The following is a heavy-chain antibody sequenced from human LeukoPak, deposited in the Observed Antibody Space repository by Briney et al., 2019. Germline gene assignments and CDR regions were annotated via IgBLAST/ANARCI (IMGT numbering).Heavy chain of an antibody. Sequence: SETLSLTCTVSGGSISSSSYYWGWIRQPLGKGLEWIGSIYYSGSTNYNPSLKSRVTISVDTSKNQFSLKLSSVTAADTAVYYCARRGSGYYGSGSYRASWYYYMDVWGKGTTVTISS. V-gene: IGHV4-39*07. CDR1: GGSISSSSYY. CDR3: ARRGSGYYGSGSYRASWYYYMDV. CDR2: IYYSGST. D-gene: IGHD3-10*01. J-gene: IGHJ6*03.